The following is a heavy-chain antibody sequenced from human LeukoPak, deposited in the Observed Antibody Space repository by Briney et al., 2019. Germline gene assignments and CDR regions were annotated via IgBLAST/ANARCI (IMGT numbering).Heavy chain of an antibody. CDR1: GGSITSSSHY. Sequence: SETLSLTCTVSGGSITSSSHYWGWIRQPPGKGLEWIGGIYYSGDTYYNPSLKSRVTISVDTSKSQFSLRLSSVTAADTAVYYCARHGGAEIFFGGDIVLVPAAIRYFHHWGQGTLVTVSS. V-gene: IGHV4-39*01. CDR3: ARHGGAEIFFGGDIVLVPAAIRYFHH. D-gene: IGHD2-2*02. CDR2: IYYSGDT. J-gene: IGHJ1*01.